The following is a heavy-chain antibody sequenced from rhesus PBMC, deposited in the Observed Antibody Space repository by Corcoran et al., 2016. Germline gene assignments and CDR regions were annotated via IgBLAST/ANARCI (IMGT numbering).Heavy chain of an antibody. CDR3: VSGGYTDYWAT. CDR1: GASISTTW. V-gene: IGHV4-80*01. D-gene: IGHD5-36*01. J-gene: IGHJ4*01. Sequence: QVQLRESGPGLVKPSETLPLTCAVSGASISTTWWSWIRQPPGKGREWIGEIDGRGVHTNHTTLLGSRVANAKAATPNQFTLKLTFVTAADKAVYYCVSGGYTDYWATWGQGVLVIVS. CDR2: IDGRGVHT.